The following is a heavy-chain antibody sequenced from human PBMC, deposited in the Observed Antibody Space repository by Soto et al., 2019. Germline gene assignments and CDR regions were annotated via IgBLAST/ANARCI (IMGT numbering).Heavy chain of an antibody. CDR2: ITSSGSAI. Sequence: PGGSLRLSCAASGFTFGDYAMSWFRQAPGKGLEWVSYITSSGSAIHSADSVKGRFTVSRDNAKNSLYLHMNSLRAEDTAVYYCARDIGTAHATYGMDVWGQGTTVTVSS. V-gene: IGHV3-11*01. CDR3: ARDIGTAHATYGMDV. D-gene: IGHD1-1*01. J-gene: IGHJ6*02. CDR1: GFTFGDYA.